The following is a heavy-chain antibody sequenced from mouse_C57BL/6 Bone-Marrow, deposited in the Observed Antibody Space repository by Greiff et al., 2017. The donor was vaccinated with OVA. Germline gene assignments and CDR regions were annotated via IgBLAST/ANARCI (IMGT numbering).Heavy chain of an antibody. D-gene: IGHD4-1*01. V-gene: IGHV2-2*01. J-gene: IGHJ4*01. Sequence: VKLMESGPGLVQPSQSLSITCTVSGFSLTSYGVHWVRQSPGKGLEWLGVIWSGGSTDYNAAFISRLSISKDNSKSQVFFKMNSLQADDTAIYYCAIKLGRRDAMDYGGQGTSVTVSS. CDR1: GFSLTSYG. CDR3: AIKLGRRDAMDY. CDR2: IWSGGST.